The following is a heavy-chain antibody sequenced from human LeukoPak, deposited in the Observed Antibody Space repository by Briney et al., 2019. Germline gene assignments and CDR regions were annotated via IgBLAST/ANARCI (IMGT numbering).Heavy chain of an antibody. CDR2: IYHSGST. J-gene: IGHJ6*03. Sequence: SETLSLTCAVSGYSISSGYYWGWIRQPPGKGLEWIGSIYHSGSTYYNPSLKSRVTISVDTSKNQFSLKLSSVTAADTAVYYCARAPGGYYDFWSGYLSATMDVWGKGTTVTVSS. CDR1: GYSISSGYY. V-gene: IGHV4-38-2*01. D-gene: IGHD3-3*01. CDR3: ARAPGGYYDFWSGYLSATMDV.